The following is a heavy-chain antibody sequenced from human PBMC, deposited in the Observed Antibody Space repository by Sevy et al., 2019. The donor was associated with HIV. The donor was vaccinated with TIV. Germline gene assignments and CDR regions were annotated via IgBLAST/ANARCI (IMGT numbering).Heavy chain of an antibody. D-gene: IGHD3-22*01. CDR2: ISGNDGST. J-gene: IGHJ4*02. CDR3: VRDAKYDSERSGYPFDD. V-gene: IGHV1-18*01. Sequence: ASVKVSCKTSGYTFVTYGISWVRQVPGQGPQWMGWISGNDGSTREAQIFQDRVTMTTDRTTSTAYMEVRRLRSDDTAVYYCVRDAKYDSERSGYPFDDWGQGTLVTVSS. CDR1: GYTFVTYG.